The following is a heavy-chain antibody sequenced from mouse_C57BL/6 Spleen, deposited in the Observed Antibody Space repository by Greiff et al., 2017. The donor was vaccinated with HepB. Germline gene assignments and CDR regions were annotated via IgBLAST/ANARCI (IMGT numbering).Heavy chain of an antibody. CDR2: IDPENGDT. CDR3: TTSAQVMAY. D-gene: IGHD3-2*02. V-gene: IGHV14-4*01. CDR1: GFNIKDDY. J-gene: IGHJ3*01. Sequence: VQLQQSGAELVRPGASVKLSCTASGFNIKDDYMHWVKQRPEQGLEWIGWIDPENGDTEYASKFQGKATITADTSSNTAYLQLSSLTSEDTAVYYCTTSAQVMAYWGQGTLVTVSA.